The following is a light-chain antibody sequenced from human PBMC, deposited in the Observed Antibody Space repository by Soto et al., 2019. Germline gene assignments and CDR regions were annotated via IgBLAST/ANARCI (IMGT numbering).Light chain of an antibody. CDR1: SSNIGSNY. J-gene: IGLJ2*01. CDR2: RDN. CDR3: QAWDRSTVV. Sequence: QSVLTQPPSASGTPGQRVTISCSGSSSNIGSNYVYWYQQLPGTAPKLLLYRDNQRPSGVPDRFSDSKSGNTATLTISGTQAMDEADYHCQAWDRSTVVFGGGTQLTVL. V-gene: IGLV1-47*01.